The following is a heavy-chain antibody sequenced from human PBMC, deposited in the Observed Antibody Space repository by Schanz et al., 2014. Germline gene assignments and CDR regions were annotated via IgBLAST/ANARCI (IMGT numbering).Heavy chain of an antibody. J-gene: IGHJ6*03. CDR1: GFTFSSYA. CDR3: VREENYPSFLGYYYYMDV. Sequence: VKLLESGGGVVQPGRSLRLSCSASGFTFSSYAFHWVRQAPGKGLEWAALISHDGNNKHYVDSVEGRFTISRDNSKSMLFLEMSSLRVEDTAVYYCVREENYPSFLGYYYYMDVWGKGTSVTVSS. V-gene: IGHV3-30-3*01. D-gene: IGHD3-10*01. CDR2: ISHDGNNK.